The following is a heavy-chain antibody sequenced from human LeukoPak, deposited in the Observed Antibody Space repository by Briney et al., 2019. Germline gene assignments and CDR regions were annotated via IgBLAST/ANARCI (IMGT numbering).Heavy chain of an antibody. D-gene: IGHD3-10*01. CDR1: VFTFNDYS. Sequence: GGSLRLSCAVSVFTFNDYSMHWVRQAPWKGLEWVSSISNDGFHIYYADSVKGRFTISRDNAKNSLYLQMNSLRAEDTAVYYCARDRGLLWFGELYFDYWGQGTLVTVSS. CDR3: ARDRGLLWFGELYFDY. CDR2: ISNDGFHI. J-gene: IGHJ4*02. V-gene: IGHV3-21*01.